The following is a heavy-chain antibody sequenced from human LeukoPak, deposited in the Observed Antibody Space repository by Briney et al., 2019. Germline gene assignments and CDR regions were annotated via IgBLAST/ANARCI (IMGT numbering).Heavy chain of an antibody. J-gene: IGHJ4*02. CDR2: INPNSGGT. Sequence: ASVKVSCKASGYTFTGYYMHWVRQAPGQGLEWMGWINPNSGGTNYAQKFQGRVTMTRDTSISTAYMELSRLRSDDTAVYYCARHGYDSSGYRVDYWGQGTLVTVSS. CDR3: ARHGYDSSGYRVDY. V-gene: IGHV1-2*02. CDR1: GYTFTGYY. D-gene: IGHD3-22*01.